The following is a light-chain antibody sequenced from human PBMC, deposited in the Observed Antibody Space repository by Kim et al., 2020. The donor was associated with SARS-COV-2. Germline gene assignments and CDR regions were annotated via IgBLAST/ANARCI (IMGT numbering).Light chain of an antibody. V-gene: IGLV3-19*01. J-gene: IGLJ3*02. CDR1: RLRKYP. CDR2: DKN. CDR3: GSRENNGPGV. Sequence: SSELTQDPDVSVALGQTVRITCLGDRLRKYPASWYQQKPGQAPILFMNDKNKVRPSGVPDRFSGSNSGNTAFLTIPGAQVEVEDAYYCGSRENNGPGVFG.